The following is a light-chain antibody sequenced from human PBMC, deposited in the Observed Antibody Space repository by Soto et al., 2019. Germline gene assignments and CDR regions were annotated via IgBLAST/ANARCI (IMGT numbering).Light chain of an antibody. Sequence: EIVMTQSPATLSVSPGERATLSCRASQSVSSNLAWYQQKPGQAPRLLIYGASTRATGITTRFTGSRSGTEFTHTLSSLQSEDYAVYYCHQYNNWPPWTFGQGTKVEIK. V-gene: IGKV3-15*01. CDR3: HQYNNWPPWT. CDR1: QSVSSN. CDR2: GAS. J-gene: IGKJ1*01.